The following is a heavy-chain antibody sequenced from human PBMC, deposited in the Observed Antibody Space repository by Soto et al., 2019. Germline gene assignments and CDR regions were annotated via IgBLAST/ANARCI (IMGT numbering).Heavy chain of an antibody. CDR2: ISYDGSNK. V-gene: IGHV3-30-3*01. Sequence: GGSLRLSCAATGFTFSYYWMHWVRQAPGKGLEWVAVISYDGSNKYYADSVKGRFTISRDNSKNTLYLQMNSLRAEDTAVYYCARDAYSSSSNWFDPWGQGTLVTVSS. J-gene: IGHJ5*02. CDR1: GFTFSYYW. CDR3: ARDAYSSSSNWFDP. D-gene: IGHD6-6*01.